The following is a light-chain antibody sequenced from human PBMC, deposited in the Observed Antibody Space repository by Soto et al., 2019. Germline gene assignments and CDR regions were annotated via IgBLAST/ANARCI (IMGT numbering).Light chain of an antibody. Sequence: EIVLTQSPGTLSLSAGERATLSCRASQTISSNYLDWYQQKPGQAPRLLIFGASYRATSIPDRFSGSGSGTDFTLTISRLEPEYFAVYYCQQYRSAPPEFTFGPGTKVDIK. V-gene: IGKV3-20*01. CDR1: QTISSNY. CDR2: GAS. J-gene: IGKJ3*01. CDR3: QQYRSAPPEFT.